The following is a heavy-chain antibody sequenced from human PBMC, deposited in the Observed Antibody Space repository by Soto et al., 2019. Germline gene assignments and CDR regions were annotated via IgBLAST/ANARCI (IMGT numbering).Heavy chain of an antibody. D-gene: IGHD3-9*01. CDR3: ARGPPLRYFDWSQVVLGWFDP. CDR1: GYTFTGYY. V-gene: IGHV1-2*04. Sequence: ASVKVSCKASGYTFTGYYMHWVRQAPGQGLEWMGWINPNSGGTNYAQKFQGWVTMTRDTSISTAYMELSGLRSDDTAVYYCARGPPLRYFDWSQVVLGWFDPWGQGTLVTVSS. J-gene: IGHJ5*02. CDR2: INPNSGGT.